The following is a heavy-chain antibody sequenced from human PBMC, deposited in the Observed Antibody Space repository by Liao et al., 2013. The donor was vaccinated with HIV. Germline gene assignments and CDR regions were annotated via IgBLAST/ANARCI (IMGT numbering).Heavy chain of an antibody. Sequence: QLQLQESGPGLVKPSETLSLTCTVSGGSISRSSYYWGWIRQSPGKGLDWIGNIYYSGNTYHNPSLKSRVTIAVDTSKNRFSLTLISVTAADTAVYYCARFFRGAFDLWGQGTRVTVSS. CDR2: IYYSGNT. CDR3: ARFFRGAFDL. J-gene: IGHJ3*01. CDR1: GGSISRSSYY. D-gene: IGHD3-3*01. V-gene: IGHV4-39*07.